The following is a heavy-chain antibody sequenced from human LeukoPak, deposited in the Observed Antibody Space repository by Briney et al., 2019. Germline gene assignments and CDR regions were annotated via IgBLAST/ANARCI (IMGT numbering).Heavy chain of an antibody. Sequence: PGGSLRLSCAASGFTFSSYWMHWVRHAPGKGLVWVSRINSDGSSTSYADSVKGRFTISRDNAKNSLYLQMNSLRAEDTAVYYCARGAYMPYYYGMDVWGQGTTVTVSS. V-gene: IGHV3-74*01. CDR3: ARGAYMPYYYGMDV. CDR2: INSDGSST. J-gene: IGHJ6*02. D-gene: IGHD2-2*01. CDR1: GFTFSSYW.